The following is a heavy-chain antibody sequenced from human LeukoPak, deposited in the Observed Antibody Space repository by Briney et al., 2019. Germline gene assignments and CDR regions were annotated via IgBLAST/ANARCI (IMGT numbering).Heavy chain of an antibody. V-gene: IGHV4-59*12. CDR3: ARDWYSSSWYAGGDAFDI. CDR1: GDSISSDH. CDR2: ISYSGST. Sequence: SETLSLTCTVSGDSISSDHWSWIRQPPGKGLEWIGYISYSGSTSYNPSLKSRVTMSVDTSKNQFSLKLSSVTAADTAVHYCARDWYSSSWYAGGDAFDIWGQGTMVTVSS. J-gene: IGHJ3*02. D-gene: IGHD6-13*01.